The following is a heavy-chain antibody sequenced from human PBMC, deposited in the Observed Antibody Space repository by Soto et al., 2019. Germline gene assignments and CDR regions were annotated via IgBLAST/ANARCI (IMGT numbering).Heavy chain of an antibody. J-gene: IGHJ3*02. CDR2: IYYSGST. CDR3: ARVWGSYGYAFDI. D-gene: IGHD1-26*01. V-gene: IGHV4-59*01. Sequence: PSETLSLTCTVSGGSISSYYWSWIRQPPGKGLEWIGYIYYSGSTNYNPSLKSRVTISVDTSKNQFSLKLSSVTAADTAVYYCARVWGSYGYAFDIWGQGTMVTVSS. CDR1: GGSISSYY.